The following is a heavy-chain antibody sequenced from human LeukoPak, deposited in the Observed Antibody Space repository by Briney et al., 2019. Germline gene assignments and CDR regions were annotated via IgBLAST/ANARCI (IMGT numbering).Heavy chain of an antibody. CDR1: GFTVSGTH. CDR3: AKDEVTSGGGLAS. J-gene: IGHJ4*02. Sequence: TGGSLRLSCAASGFTVSGTHMSWVRQPPGKGLEWASAMYTGGTTYYADSVQGRFTISRDTSKNTLYLHMNIVRVEDTAVYYCAKDEVTSGGGLASWGQGTLVTVSS. D-gene: IGHD3-16*01. V-gene: IGHV3-53*01. CDR2: MYTGGTT.